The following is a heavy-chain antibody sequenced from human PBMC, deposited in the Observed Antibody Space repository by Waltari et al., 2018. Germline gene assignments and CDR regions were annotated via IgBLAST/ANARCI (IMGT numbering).Heavy chain of an antibody. CDR3: ARLAVAGWYFDY. Sequence: EVQLVESGGGLVQPGGSLRLSCAASGFTFSSYSMNWVRQAPGKGLEWVSYISSISSTIYYADSVKGRFTISRDNAKNSLYLQMNSLRAEDTAVYYCARLAVAGWYFDYWGQGTLVTVSS. V-gene: IGHV3-48*01. CDR1: GFTFSSYS. CDR2: ISSISSTI. D-gene: IGHD6-19*01. J-gene: IGHJ4*02.